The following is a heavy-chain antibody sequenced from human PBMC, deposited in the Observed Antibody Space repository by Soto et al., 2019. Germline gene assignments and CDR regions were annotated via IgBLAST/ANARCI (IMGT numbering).Heavy chain of an antibody. CDR1: GGSFSGYY. V-gene: IGHV4-34*01. D-gene: IGHD3-16*02. J-gene: IGHJ4*02. CDR2: INHSGST. CDR3: ARGRYDYVWGSYRTRYYFDY. Sequence: SETLSLTCAVYGGSFSGYYWSWIRQPPGKGLEWIGEINHSGSTNYNPSLKSRVTISVDTSKNQFSLKLSSVTAADTAVYYCARGRYDYVWGSYRTRYYFDYWGQGTLVTVSS.